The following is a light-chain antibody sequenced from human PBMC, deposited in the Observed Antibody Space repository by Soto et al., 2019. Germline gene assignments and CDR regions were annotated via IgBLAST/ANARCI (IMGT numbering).Light chain of an antibody. CDR1: QGISSW. J-gene: IGKJ3*01. CDR3: QQANGSPACT. CDR2: AAS. Sequence: DIQMTQSPSSVSASVGDRVTITCRASQGISSWLAWYQQKQGTAHKLLIYAASSMQSGVPSRFSGGGSGTDFTLTIISLQPEDVATYYCQQANGSPACTFGPGTKLDIK. V-gene: IGKV1-12*01.